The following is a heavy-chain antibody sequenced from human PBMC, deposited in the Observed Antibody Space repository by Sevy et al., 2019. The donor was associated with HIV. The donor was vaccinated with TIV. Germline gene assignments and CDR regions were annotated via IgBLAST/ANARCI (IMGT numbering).Heavy chain of an antibody. Sequence: GGSLILSCAASGFTFSNAWMSWVRQAPGKGLEWVGRIKSKTDGGTTDYAAPVKGRFTISRDDSKNTLYLQMNSLKTEDTAVYYCTTYIGYYDILTGYYNFDYWGQGTLVTVSS. D-gene: IGHD3-9*01. CDR3: TTYIGYYDILTGYYNFDY. CDR2: IKSKTDGGTT. CDR1: GFTFSNAW. V-gene: IGHV3-15*01. J-gene: IGHJ4*02.